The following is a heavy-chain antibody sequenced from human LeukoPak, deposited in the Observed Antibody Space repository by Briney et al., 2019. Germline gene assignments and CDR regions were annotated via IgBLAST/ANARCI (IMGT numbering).Heavy chain of an antibody. CDR3: AREGGRAHGY. CDR1: GGSISSYY. Sequence: SETLSLTCTVSGGSISSYYWSWIRQPPGKGLEWIGYIYYSGSTNYNPSLKSRVTISVDTSKNQFSLKLSSVTAADTAVYYCAREGGRAHGYWGQGTLVTVSS. D-gene: IGHD3-16*01. V-gene: IGHV4-59*12. CDR2: IYYSGST. J-gene: IGHJ4*02.